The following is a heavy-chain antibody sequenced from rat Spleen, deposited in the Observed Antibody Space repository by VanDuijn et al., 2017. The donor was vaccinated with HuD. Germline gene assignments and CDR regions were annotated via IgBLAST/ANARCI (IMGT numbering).Heavy chain of an antibody. V-gene: IGHV5-29*01. D-gene: IGHD1-2*01. CDR1: GFTFSDYY. Sequence: EVQLVESDGGLVQPGRSLKLSCAASGFTFSDYYMAWVRQAPTQGLEWVATISHDGSSTYYRDSVKGRLTISRENAKSTLHLQMDSLRSEDTATYYCARLYYSSWFAYWGQGTLVTVSS. CDR3: ARLYYSSWFAY. J-gene: IGHJ3*01. CDR2: ISHDGSST.